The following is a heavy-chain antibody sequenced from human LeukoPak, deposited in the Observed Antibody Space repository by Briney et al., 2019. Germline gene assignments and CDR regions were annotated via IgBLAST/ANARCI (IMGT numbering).Heavy chain of an antibody. CDR2: INPNSGGT. J-gene: IGHJ4*02. Sequence: ASVKVSCKASGYTFTGYYMHWVRQAPGQGLEWMGWINPNSGGTNYAQKFQGRVTMTRDTSISTAYMELSGLRSDDTAVYYCARTEVLLWFGELRLFDYWGQGTLVTVSS. V-gene: IGHV1-2*02. D-gene: IGHD3-10*01. CDR1: GYTFTGYY. CDR3: ARTEVLLWFGELRLFDY.